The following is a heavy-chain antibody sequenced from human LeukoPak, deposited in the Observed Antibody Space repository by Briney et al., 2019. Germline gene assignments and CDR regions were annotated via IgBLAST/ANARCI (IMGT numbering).Heavy chain of an antibody. V-gene: IGHV4-4*07. CDR3: ARVVSGWDDAFDI. CDR2: IYTSGST. CDR1: GGSISSDY. D-gene: IGHD3-10*01. Sequence: PSETLSLTCTVSGGSISSDYWSWIRQPARKGLEWIGRIYTSGSTNYNPSLKRRVTMSLDTSKKQFSLMLISVTAADTAVYYCARVVSGWDDAFDIWGQGTMVTVSS. J-gene: IGHJ3*02.